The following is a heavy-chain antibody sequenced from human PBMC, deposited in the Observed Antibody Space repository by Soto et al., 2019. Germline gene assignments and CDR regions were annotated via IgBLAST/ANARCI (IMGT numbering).Heavy chain of an antibody. D-gene: IGHD2-2*02. CDR2: INHSGST. CDR1: GGSFSGYY. J-gene: IGHJ4*02. V-gene: IGHV4-34*01. Sequence: PSETLSLTCAVYGGSFSGYYWSWIRQPPGKGLEWIGEINHSGSTNYNPSLKSRVTISVDTSKNQFSLKLSSVTAADTAVYYCARGLGDIVVVPAAIRRFDYWGQGTLVTVSS. CDR3: ARGLGDIVVVPAAIRRFDY.